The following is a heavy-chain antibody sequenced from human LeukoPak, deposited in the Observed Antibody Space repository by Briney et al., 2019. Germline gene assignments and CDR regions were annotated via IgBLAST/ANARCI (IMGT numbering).Heavy chain of an antibody. J-gene: IGHJ4*02. CDR1: GFTFSSYG. CDR3: SKDAPITKVVVVNPHSPYYFDY. D-gene: IGHD3-22*01. V-gene: IGHV3-23*01. Sequence: GGSLRLSCAASGFTFSSYGMSWVRQAPGKGLEWVSAISGSGGSTYYADSVKGRFTISRDNSKNTLYLQMNSLRAEDTAVYYCSKDAPITKVVVVNPHSPYYFDYWGQGTLVTVSS. CDR2: ISGSGGST.